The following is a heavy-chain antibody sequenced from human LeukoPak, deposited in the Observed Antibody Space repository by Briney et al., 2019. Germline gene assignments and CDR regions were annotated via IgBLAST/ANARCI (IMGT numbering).Heavy chain of an antibody. CDR3: ARQCSITSCL. CDR2: ISSGSSSI. Sequence: GGSLRLSCAASGFTFSNHYMNWVRQAPGKGLEWVSSISSGSSSIYYADSVKGRFTISRDNATSSLYLQMDSLRAEDTAVYYCARQCSITSCLWGQGTLVTVPS. J-gene: IGHJ4*02. V-gene: IGHV3-21*01. D-gene: IGHD2-2*01. CDR1: GFTFSNHY.